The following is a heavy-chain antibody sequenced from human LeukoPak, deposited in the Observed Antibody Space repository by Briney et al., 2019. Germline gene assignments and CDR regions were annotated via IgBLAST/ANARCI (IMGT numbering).Heavy chain of an antibody. V-gene: IGHV3-21*01. J-gene: IGHJ6*02. CDR2: ISSRGSYR. CDR3: VRGSRKLGGMDV. CDR1: GFIFSNHS. Sequence: GGSLRLSCVVSGFIFSNHSMNWVRQAPGRGLEWVSSISSRGSYRFCADSVKGRFTISRDNASKSLSLQMTSLRGEDTAVYYCVRGSRKLGGMDVWGQGTTVTVSS. D-gene: IGHD1-7*01.